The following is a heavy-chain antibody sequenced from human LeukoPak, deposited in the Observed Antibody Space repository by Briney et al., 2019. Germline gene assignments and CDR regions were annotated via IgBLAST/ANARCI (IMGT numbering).Heavy chain of an antibody. CDR3: ARDLEYSSSFYYYGMDV. CDR1: GYTFTSYG. J-gene: IGHJ6*02. CDR2: ISAYNGNT. Sequence: ASVKVSFKASGYTFTSYGISWVRQAPGQGLEWMGWISAYNGNTNYAQKLQGRVTMTTDTSTSTAYMELRSLRSDDTAVYYCARDLEYSSSFYYYGMDVWGQGTTVTVSS. D-gene: IGHD6-6*01. V-gene: IGHV1-18*01.